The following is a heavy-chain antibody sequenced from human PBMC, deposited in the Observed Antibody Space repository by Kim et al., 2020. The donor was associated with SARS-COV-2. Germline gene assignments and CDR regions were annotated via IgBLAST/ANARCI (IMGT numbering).Heavy chain of an antibody. V-gene: IGHV5-10-1*01. D-gene: IGHD2-15*01. Sequence: YTNYSPSFQGHVTISADKSISTAYLQWSSLKASDTAMYYCARPHGGQDYWGQGTLVTVSS. CDR3: ARPHGGQDY. J-gene: IGHJ4*02. CDR2: YT.